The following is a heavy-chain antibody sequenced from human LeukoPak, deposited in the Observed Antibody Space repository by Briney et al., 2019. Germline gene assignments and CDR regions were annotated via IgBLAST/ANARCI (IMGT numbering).Heavy chain of an antibody. CDR2: ISGSGGST. J-gene: IGHJ4*02. D-gene: IGHD2-21*02. CDR3: AKVEVVTAIDPSYYFDY. V-gene: IGHV3-23*01. Sequence: PGGSLRLSCAASGFTFSSYAMSWVRQAPGKGLEWVSAISGSGGSTYYADSVKGRFTISRDNSKNTLYLQMNSLRAEDTAVYYCAKVEVVTAIDPSYYFDYWGQGTLVTVSS. CDR1: GFTFSSYA.